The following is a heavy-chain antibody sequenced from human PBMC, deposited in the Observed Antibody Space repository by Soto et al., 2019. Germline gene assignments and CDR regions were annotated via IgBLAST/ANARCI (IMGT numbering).Heavy chain of an antibody. Sequence: EVQLLESGGGLVQPGGSLRLSCAASGFTFSSYAMSWVRQAPGKGLEWVSAISGSGGSTYYADSVKGRFTISRDNSKNTLYLQMNSLRAEDTAVYYCARGGIQPTLSPYYYYGMDVWGQGTTVTVSS. D-gene: IGHD5-18*01. V-gene: IGHV3-23*01. J-gene: IGHJ6*02. CDR2: ISGSGGST. CDR3: ARGGIQPTLSPYYYYGMDV. CDR1: GFTFSSYA.